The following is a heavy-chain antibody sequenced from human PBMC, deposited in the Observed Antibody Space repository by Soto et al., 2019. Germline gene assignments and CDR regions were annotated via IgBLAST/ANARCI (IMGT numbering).Heavy chain of an antibody. D-gene: IGHD6-13*01. CDR1: GFTFSSYG. Sequence: QVQLVESGGGVVQPGRSLRLSCAASGFTFSSYGMHWVRQAPGKGLEWVAVIWYDGSNKYYADSVKGRFTISRDNSKNTLYLQMNSLRAEDTAVYYCARNPPSWYPLYYYGMDVWGQGTTVTVSS. J-gene: IGHJ6*02. CDR2: IWYDGSNK. CDR3: ARNPPSWYPLYYYGMDV. V-gene: IGHV3-33*01.